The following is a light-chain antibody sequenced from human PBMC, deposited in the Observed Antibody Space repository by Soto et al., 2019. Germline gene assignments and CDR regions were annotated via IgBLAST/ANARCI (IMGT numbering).Light chain of an antibody. CDR3: QQRSNWPPT. V-gene: IGKV3-11*01. CDR1: QSVRGN. J-gene: IGKJ5*01. CDR2: GAS. Sequence: EIVMTHSPATLSVSPGERATLSCRASQSVRGNLAWYQQKPGQSPRLLMYGASNRATGIPARFSGSGSGTDFTLTISSLEPEDFAVYYCQQRSNWPPTFGQGTRLEI.